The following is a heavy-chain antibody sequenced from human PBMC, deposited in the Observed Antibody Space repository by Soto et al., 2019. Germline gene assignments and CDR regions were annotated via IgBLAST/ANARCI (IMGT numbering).Heavy chain of an antibody. D-gene: IGHD3-22*01. CDR1: GFTFSSYA. Sequence: GGSLRLSCAASGFTFSSYAMHWVRQAPGKGLEWVAVISYDGSNKYYADSVKGRFTISRDNSKNTLYLQMNSLRAEDTAVYYCARDLPYYYDSSGYSSYDAFDIWGQGTMVTVSS. CDR2: ISYDGSNK. J-gene: IGHJ3*02. CDR3: ARDLPYYYDSSGYSSYDAFDI. V-gene: IGHV3-30-3*01.